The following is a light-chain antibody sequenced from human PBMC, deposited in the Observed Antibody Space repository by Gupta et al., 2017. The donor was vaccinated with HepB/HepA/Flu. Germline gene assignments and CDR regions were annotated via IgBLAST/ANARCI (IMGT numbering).Light chain of an antibody. J-gene: IGLJ2*01. Sequence: QSVLTQAPSASGTPGQKVTIPCSGSNSNIGANTVNWYQQVPGSAPKLLIYTDYHRPSGVPDRFSGSKSGASASLAISGLQSEDEAEYFCASWDDSLVGPVFGGGTKVTVL. CDR3: ASWDDSLVGPV. V-gene: IGLV1-44*01. CDR1: NSNIGANT. CDR2: TDY.